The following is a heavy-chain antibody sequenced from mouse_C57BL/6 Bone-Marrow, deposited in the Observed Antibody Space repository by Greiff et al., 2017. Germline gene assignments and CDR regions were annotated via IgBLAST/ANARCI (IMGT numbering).Heavy chain of an antibody. CDR1: GFTFSDYG. Sequence: EVTVVESGGGLVQPGGSLKLSCAASGFTFSDYGMAWVRQAPRKGPEWVAFISNLAYSIYYADTVPGRFTISRENAKDTLYLEMSSLRSEDTAMYYCARRDYDEGCAYWGQGTLVTVSA. CDR2: ISNLAYSI. J-gene: IGHJ3*01. D-gene: IGHD2-4*01. CDR3: ARRDYDEGCAY. V-gene: IGHV5-15*01.